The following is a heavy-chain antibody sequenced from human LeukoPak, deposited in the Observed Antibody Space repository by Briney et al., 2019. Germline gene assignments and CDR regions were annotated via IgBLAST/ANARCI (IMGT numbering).Heavy chain of an antibody. V-gene: IGHV4-39*07. Sequence: SETLSLTCTVSGGSISSGSYYWGWIRQPPGKGLEWIGSIYYSGGTYYNPSLKSRVTISVDTSKNQFSLKLSSLTAADTAVYYCARDNSVRDEAWWFNPWGQGTLVTVSS. J-gene: IGHJ5*02. D-gene: IGHD5-24*01. CDR1: GGSISSGSYY. CDR2: IYYSGGT. CDR3: ARDNSVRDEAWWFNP.